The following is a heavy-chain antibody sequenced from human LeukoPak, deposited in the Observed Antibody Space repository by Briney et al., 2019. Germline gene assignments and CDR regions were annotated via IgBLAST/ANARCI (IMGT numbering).Heavy chain of an antibody. V-gene: IGHV3-30-3*01. D-gene: IGHD3-22*01. CDR3: ARDLLRDSSGYYSDY. CDR2: ISYDGSNK. Sequence: GGSLRLSCATSGFTFSRYAMHWVRQAPGKGLEWVAVISYDGSNKYYADSVKGRFTISRDNSKNTLYLQMNSLRAEDTAVYYCARDLLRDSSGYYSDYWGQGTLVTVSS. CDR1: GFTFSRYA. J-gene: IGHJ4*02.